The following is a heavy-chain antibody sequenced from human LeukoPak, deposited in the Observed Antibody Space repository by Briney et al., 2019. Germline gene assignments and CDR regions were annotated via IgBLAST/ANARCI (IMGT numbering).Heavy chain of an antibody. J-gene: IGHJ5*02. Sequence: SETLSLTCTVSGGSISSSSYYWGWIRQPPGKGLEWIGSIYYSGSTYYNPSLKSRVTISVDTSKNQFSLKLSSVTAADTAVYYCAKTPKYYYDSPSWGQGTLVTVSS. CDR1: GGSISSSSYY. CDR3: AKTPKYYYDSPS. V-gene: IGHV4-39*01. CDR2: IYYSGST. D-gene: IGHD3-22*01.